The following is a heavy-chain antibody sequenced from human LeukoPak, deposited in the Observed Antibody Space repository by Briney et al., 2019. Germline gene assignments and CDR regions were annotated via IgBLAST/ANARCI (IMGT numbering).Heavy chain of an antibody. D-gene: IGHD2-8*01. J-gene: IGHJ5*02. V-gene: IGHV1-46*01. CDR3: GRDKSEEDNAWWFDP. CDR2: INHPCGST. Sequence: AGVKVSCKASGYTFPSHYMHWVGQAPGQGLDWMGLINHPCGSTGYAQKFQGRVTMTRDMSTSTDYMELSSLRSEDTAIYYCGRDKSEEDNAWWFDPGGEGTLVTVSS. CDR1: GYTFPSHY.